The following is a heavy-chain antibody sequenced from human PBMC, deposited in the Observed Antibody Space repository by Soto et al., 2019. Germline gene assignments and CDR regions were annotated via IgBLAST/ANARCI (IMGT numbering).Heavy chain of an antibody. J-gene: IGHJ4*02. Sequence: SVTVSCKDSGGTLNNYAINWVRQAPGQGREWMGGILPVSAPPDYAQKFQGRVSITADHSTSTVYMELSRLKSDDTAVYFCATDSNYDGSNSFWGQGTLVTVSS. CDR2: ILPVSAPP. D-gene: IGHD3-3*01. CDR3: ATDSNYDGSNSF. V-gene: IGHV1-69*13. CDR1: GGTLNNYA.